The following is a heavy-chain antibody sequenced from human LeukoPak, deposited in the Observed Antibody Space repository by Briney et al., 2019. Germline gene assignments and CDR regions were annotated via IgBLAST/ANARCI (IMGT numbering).Heavy chain of an antibody. CDR2: INSDGNIT. V-gene: IGHV3-74*01. CDR1: GFTFSSYL. J-gene: IGHJ4*02. CDR3: VREYTSSSGRAFDY. D-gene: IGHD6-6*01. Sequence: GGSLRLSCAASGFTFSSYLMHWVRHAPGKGLVWVSRINSDGNITTYADSVKGRFTISRDNAKNTLYLQMNSLRAEDTAVYYCVREYTSSSGRAFDYWGQGTLVTVSS.